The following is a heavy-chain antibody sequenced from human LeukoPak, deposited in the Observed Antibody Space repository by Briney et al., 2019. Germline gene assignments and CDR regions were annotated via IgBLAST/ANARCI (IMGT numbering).Heavy chain of an antibody. V-gene: IGHV1-8*01. Sequence: GASVTVSCTSSGYTFTNYDINWVRQAAGQGLEWMGWMNPNSGNTGYAQKFQGRVTMTRNNAITTAYMELSSLTSEDTAVYYCTSAVKYYDPSAYYPFDFWGQGTLVTVSS. CDR1: GYTFTNYD. CDR2: MNPNSGNT. CDR3: TSAVKYYDPSAYYPFDF. J-gene: IGHJ4*02. D-gene: IGHD3-22*01.